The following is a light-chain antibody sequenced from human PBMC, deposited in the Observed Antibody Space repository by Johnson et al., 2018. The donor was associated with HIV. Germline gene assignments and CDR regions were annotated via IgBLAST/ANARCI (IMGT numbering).Light chain of an antibody. CDR2: ENN. CDR1: SSNIGNNY. CDR3: GTWDSSLSASYV. V-gene: IGLV1-51*02. J-gene: IGLJ1*01. Sequence: QSVLTQPPSVSAAPGQKVTISCSGSSSNIGNNYVSWYQQLPGTAPNLLIYENNKRPPGIPDQFPGPNPATSPTLALPGLQPGDEADYYCGTWDSSLSASYVFGTGTKVTVL.